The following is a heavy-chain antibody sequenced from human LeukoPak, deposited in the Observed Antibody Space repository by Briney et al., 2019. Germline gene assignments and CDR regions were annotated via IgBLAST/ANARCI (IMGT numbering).Heavy chain of an antibody. D-gene: IGHD2-15*01. CDR3: ASDSYSPEYFQH. J-gene: IGHJ1*01. CDR1: GFSVSNNY. Sequence: QPGGSLRLSCAASGFSVSNNYMCWVRQAPGKGLEWVSVIYSGGSTFYADSVKGRFTTSRDNSKNTLYLQMNSLRAEDTAVYYCASDSYSPEYFQHWGQGTLVTVSS. CDR2: IYSGGST. V-gene: IGHV3-66*01.